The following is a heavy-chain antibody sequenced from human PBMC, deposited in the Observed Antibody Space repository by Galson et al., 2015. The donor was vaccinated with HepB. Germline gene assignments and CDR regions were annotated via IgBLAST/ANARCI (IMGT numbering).Heavy chain of an antibody. J-gene: IGHJ6*02. CDR2: VYHSGRT. V-gene: IGHV4-4*02. CDR1: GGSISSSNW. Sequence: ETLSLTCAVSGGSISSSNWWSWVRQPPGTGLEWIGEVYHSGRTNYTASLTSRVTISVDQSKNHLSLKLTSVTAADTAVYYCARGGPYILGRPYYYYGMDVWGQGTTVTVSS. D-gene: IGHD3-10*01. CDR3: ARGGPYILGRPYYYYGMDV.